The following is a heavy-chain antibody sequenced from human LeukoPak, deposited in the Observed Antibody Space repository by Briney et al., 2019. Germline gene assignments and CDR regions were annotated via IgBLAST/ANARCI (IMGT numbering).Heavy chain of an antibody. J-gene: IGHJ4*02. V-gene: IGHV3-30*04. CDR2: MSDVGQ. CDR3: ARGSPPGV. CDR1: GFTFGGFH. Sequence: PGGSPRLSCAASGFTFGGFHMHWVRQAPGKGLEWVAMMSDVGQHYADSVKGRFTISRDNSKKTLYLQMDSLRVDDTALYYCARGSPPGVWGQGAPVTVSS. D-gene: IGHD2-8*01.